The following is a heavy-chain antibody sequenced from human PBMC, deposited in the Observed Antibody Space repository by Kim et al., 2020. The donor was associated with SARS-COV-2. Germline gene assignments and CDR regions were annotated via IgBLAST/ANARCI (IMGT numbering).Heavy chain of an antibody. Sequence: TVYANPVKCRFTNSRDDSKTTLYLQMKSMGAEDTAVYYCAKRLYPSTLDFWGQGTLVTVSS. J-gene: IGHJ4*02. CDR3: AKRLYPSTLDF. V-gene: IGHV3-23*01. CDR2: T. D-gene: IGHD2-2*01.